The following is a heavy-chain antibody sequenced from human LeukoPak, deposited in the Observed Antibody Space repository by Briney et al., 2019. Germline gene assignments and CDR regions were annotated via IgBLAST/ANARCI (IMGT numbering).Heavy chain of an antibody. Sequence: SVKVSCKASGGTFSSYAISWVRQAPGQGLEWMGGIIPIFGTANYAQKFQGRVTITTDESTSTAYMELSSLRSEDTAVYYCARLNYGDYAPHYYYYMDVWGKGTTVTVSS. CDR3: ARLNYGDYAPHYYYYMDV. J-gene: IGHJ6*03. V-gene: IGHV1-69*05. CDR1: GGTFSSYA. D-gene: IGHD4-17*01. CDR2: IIPIFGTA.